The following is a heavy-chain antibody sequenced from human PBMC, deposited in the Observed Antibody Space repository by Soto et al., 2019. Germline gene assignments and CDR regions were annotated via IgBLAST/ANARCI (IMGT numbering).Heavy chain of an antibody. V-gene: IGHV3-33*06. Sequence: QVQLVESGGGVVQPGRSLRLSCAASGFTFSTYGIHWVRQAPGKGLEWLAVIWYDGSKKYYADSVQGQFTISRDNSKNTGYLQMNSLRAEDTAVYYCVKDHCGGDCYSNPYFDYWGQGTLVTVSS. CDR2: IWYDGSKK. CDR3: VKDHCGGDCYSNPYFDY. CDR1: GFTFSTYG. J-gene: IGHJ4*02. D-gene: IGHD2-21*02.